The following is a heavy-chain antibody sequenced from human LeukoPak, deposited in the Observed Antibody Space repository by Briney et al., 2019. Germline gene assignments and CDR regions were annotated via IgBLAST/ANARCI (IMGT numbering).Heavy chain of an antibody. Sequence: GGSLRLSCAASGFTFDYYWMSWVRQTPGKGLEWVANIRQDGSEKYYVDSVKGRFTISRDNAKNSLYLQMNSLRAEDTAVYYCARDSLGIKIFNYWGQGTLVTVSS. CDR1: GFTFDYYW. V-gene: IGHV3-7*01. D-gene: IGHD7-27*01. CDR3: ARDSLGIKIFNY. CDR2: IRQDGSEK. J-gene: IGHJ4*02.